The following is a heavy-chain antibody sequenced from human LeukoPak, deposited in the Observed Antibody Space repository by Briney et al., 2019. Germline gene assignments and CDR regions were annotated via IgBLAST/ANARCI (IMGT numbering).Heavy chain of an antibody. CDR2: IKEDGTYT. J-gene: IGHJ4*02. CDR1: GFSFSKYW. V-gene: IGHV3-74*01. D-gene: IGHD3-9*01. CDR3: ARDFDMGITPGDDFDF. Sequence: GGSLRLSCAASGFSFSKYWMHWVRQTPGEGLVWVSRIKEDGTYTSYADSVKGRFTISRDNARNTVFLQMNSLRAEDTAVYYCARDFDMGITPGDDFDFWGQGTLVTISS.